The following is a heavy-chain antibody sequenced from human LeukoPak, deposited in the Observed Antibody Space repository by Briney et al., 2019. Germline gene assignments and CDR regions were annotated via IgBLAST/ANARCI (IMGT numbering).Heavy chain of an antibody. CDR2: IIPIFGTA. D-gene: IGHD3-22*01. CDR3: ARDNYYDSSGYYYYFDY. CDR1: GGTFSSYA. Sequence: SVKVSCKASGGTFSSYAISWVRQAPGQGLEWMGGIIPIFGTANYAQKFQGRVTITADESTSTAYMELSSLRSEDTAVYYCARDNYYDSSGYYYYFDYWGQGTLVTVSS. V-gene: IGHV1-69*01. J-gene: IGHJ4*02.